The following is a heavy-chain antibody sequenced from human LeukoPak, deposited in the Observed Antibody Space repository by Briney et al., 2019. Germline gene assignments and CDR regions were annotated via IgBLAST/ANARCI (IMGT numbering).Heavy chain of an antibody. CDR1: GGSISSGDYY. Sequence: SSETLSLTCTVSGGSISSGDYYSSWIRQPPGKGLEWLGYIYYSGSTYYNPSLKRRLTISVDTSTNHFSLKLSSVAAADTAVYYFPRGRDSDNWGQGTLVTVSS. CDR3: PRGRDSDN. J-gene: IGHJ4*02. D-gene: IGHD3-22*01. CDR2: IYYSGST. V-gene: IGHV4-30-4*08.